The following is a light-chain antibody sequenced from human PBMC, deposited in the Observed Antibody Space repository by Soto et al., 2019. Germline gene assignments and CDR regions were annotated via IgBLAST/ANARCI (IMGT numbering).Light chain of an antibody. Sequence: EIVLTQSPGTLSLSQGERATLSCRASQSVSSRYLAWYQHKPGQAPRLLIYGASNRATGIPDRFSGSGSGTYFNLTISRLEPEDFAVYYCQQSGSSPPYTFGHGTKLEIK. CDR3: QQSGSSPPYT. J-gene: IGKJ2*01. CDR1: QSVSSRY. V-gene: IGKV3-20*01. CDR2: GAS.